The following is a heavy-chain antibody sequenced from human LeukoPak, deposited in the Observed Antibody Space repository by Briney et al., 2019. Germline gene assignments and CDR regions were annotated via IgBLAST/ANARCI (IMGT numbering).Heavy chain of an antibody. Sequence: GGSLRLSCAASQFTFCSYPMTWVRQAPGKGLEWVSSIDASGTTTYYADSVKGRFTISRDNSKNTLYLQMNSLRAEDTAVYYCAKPQDYYDSSAPPFQHWGQGTLVTVSS. D-gene: IGHD3-22*01. J-gene: IGHJ1*01. CDR3: AKPQDYYDSSAPPFQH. CDR2: IDASGTTT. V-gene: IGHV3-23*01. CDR1: QFTFCSYP.